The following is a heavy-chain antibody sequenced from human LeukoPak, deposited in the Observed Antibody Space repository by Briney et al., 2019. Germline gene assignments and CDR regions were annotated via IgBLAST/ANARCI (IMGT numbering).Heavy chain of an antibody. J-gene: IGHJ4*02. V-gene: IGHV4-59*01. CDR3: ARFWSGFDY. CDR2: IYDTGST. Sequence: SETLSLTCSVSGGSISGYKWTWIRQPPGTGPEWIGYIYDTGSTNYNSSLRSRVTISVDTSRNQFSLKLHSVTAADTAVYYCARFWSGFDYWGRGALVTVSS. CDR1: GGSISGYK. D-gene: IGHD3-3*01.